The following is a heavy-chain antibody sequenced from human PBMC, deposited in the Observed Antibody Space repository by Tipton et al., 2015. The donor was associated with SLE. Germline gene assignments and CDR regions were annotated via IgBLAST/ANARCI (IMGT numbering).Heavy chain of an antibody. CDR3: ASIEYSSSSGRGH. D-gene: IGHD6-6*01. Sequence: LRLSCTVSGGSISSGDYYWSWIRQPPGKGLEWIGEINHSGSTNYNPSLKSRVTISVDTSKNQFSLKLSSVTAADTAVYYCASIEYSSSSGRGHWGQGTLVTVSS. CDR2: INHSGST. J-gene: IGHJ4*02. V-gene: IGHV4-31*02. CDR1: GGSISSGDYY.